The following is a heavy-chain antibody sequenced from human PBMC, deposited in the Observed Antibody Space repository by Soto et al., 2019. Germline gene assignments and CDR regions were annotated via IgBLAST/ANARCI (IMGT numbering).Heavy chain of an antibody. CDR2: INHSGST. V-gene: IGHV4-34*01. D-gene: IGHD2-2*01. CDR1: GGSFSGYY. J-gene: IGHJ6*03. CDR3: ARNRKYQLPPYYYYYMDV. Sequence: PSETLSLTCAVYGGSFSGYYWSWIRQPPGKGLEWIGKINHSGSTNYNPSLKSRVTISVDTSKNQFSLKLSSVTAADTAVYYCARNRKYQLPPYYYYYMDVWGKGTTVTVSS.